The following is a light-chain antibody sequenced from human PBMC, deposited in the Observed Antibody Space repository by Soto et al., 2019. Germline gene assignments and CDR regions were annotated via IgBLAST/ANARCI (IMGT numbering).Light chain of an antibody. Sequence: EIVLTQSPGTLSLSPGERATLSCRASQSVNSGYLAWYQQKPGQAPRLLIYGTSTRAAGIPDRFSGSGSGTDFTLTLRRLEPEDFAVYSCPQYLASPPWTFGQGTKVE. CDR3: PQYLASPPWT. CDR2: GTS. V-gene: IGKV3-20*01. CDR1: QSVNSGY. J-gene: IGKJ1*01.